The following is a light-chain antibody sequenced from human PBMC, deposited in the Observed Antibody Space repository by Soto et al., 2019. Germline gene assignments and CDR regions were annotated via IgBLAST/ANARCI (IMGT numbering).Light chain of an antibody. CDR2: GAS. Sequence: EVVLTQSSGTLSLSPGQRATLSCRAIQSVSSSNLAWYQQKPGQAPRLLIYGASTRATGIPARFSGSGSGTESTLTISSLQSEDFAVYYCQQYNNWPPITFGQGTRLEIK. V-gene: IGKV3-15*01. CDR3: QQYNNWPPIT. J-gene: IGKJ5*01. CDR1: QSVSSSN.